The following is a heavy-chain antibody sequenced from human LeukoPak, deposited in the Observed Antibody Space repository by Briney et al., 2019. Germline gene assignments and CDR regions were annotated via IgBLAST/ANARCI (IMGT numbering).Heavy chain of an antibody. CDR1: GGTFSSYA. J-gene: IGHJ3*02. V-gene: IGHV1-69*04. CDR2: IIPILGIA. Sequence: SVKVSCKASGGTFSSYAISWVRQAPGQGLEWMGRIIPILGIANYAQKFQGRVTITADKSTSTAYMDLSSLRSEDTAVNYCARGEQTAMENAFDIWGQGTMVTVSS. D-gene: IGHD5-18*01. CDR3: ARGEQTAMENAFDI.